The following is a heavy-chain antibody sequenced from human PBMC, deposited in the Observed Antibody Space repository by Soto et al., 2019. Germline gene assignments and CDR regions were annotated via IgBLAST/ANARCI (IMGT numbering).Heavy chain of an antibody. V-gene: IGHV3-48*02. D-gene: IGHD2-15*01. Sequence: GGSLRLSCAASGFTFSSYSMNWVRQAPGKGLEWVSYISSSSSTIYYADSVKGRFTISRDNAKNSLYLQMNSLRDEDTAVYYCAREACGGSCYSNYYYGMDVWGQGTTVTVSS. CDR1: GFTFSSYS. J-gene: IGHJ6*02. CDR2: ISSSSSTI. CDR3: AREACGGSCYSNYYYGMDV.